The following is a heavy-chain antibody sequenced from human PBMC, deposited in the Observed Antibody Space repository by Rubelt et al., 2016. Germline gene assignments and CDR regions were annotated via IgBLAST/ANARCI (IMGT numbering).Heavy chain of an antibody. V-gene: IGHV1-2*02. CDR3: AREHSSGATGY. D-gene: IGHD1-26*01. J-gene: IGHJ4*02. CDR2: INPNSGGT. Sequence: GLEWMGWINPNSGGTNYAQKFQGRVTMTRDTSIGTAYMELSRLRSDDTAVYYCAREHSSGATGYWGQGTLVTVSS.